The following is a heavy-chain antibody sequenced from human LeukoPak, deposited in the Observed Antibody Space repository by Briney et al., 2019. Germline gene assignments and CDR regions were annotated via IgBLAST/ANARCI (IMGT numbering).Heavy chain of an antibody. Sequence: GGSLRLSCAASGFTFSSYGMHWVRQAPGKGLEWVAFIRYDGSNKYYADSVKGRFTISRDNSKNTLYLQMNSLRAEDTAVYYCAKDGAWSYDILTGYSYYFDYWGQGTLVTVSS. J-gene: IGHJ4*02. CDR2: IRYDGSNK. D-gene: IGHD3-9*01. CDR3: AKDGAWSYDILTGYSYYFDY. CDR1: GFTFSSYG. V-gene: IGHV3-30*02.